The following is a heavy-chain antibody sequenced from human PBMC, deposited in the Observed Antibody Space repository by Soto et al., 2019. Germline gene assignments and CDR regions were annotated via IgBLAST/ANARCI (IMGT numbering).Heavy chain of an antibody. CDR2: IRSKAYGGTT. D-gene: IGHD5-18*01. J-gene: IGHJ4*02. CDR3: TRAPPLSGYSYGTPYYFDY. CDR1: GFTFGDYA. Sequence: GGSLRLSCTASGFTFGDYAMSWFRQAPGKGLEWVGFIRSKAYGGTTEYAASVKGRFTISRDDSKSIAYLQMNSLKTEDTAVYYCTRAPPLSGYSYGTPYYFDYWGQGTLVTVSS. V-gene: IGHV3-49*03.